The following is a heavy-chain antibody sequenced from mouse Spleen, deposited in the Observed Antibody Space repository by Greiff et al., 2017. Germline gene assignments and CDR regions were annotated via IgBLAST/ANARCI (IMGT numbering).Heavy chain of an antibody. V-gene: IGHV5-9-3*01. CDR1: GFTFSSYA. Sequence: EVQVVESGGGLVKPGGSLKLSCAASGFTFSSYAMSWVRQTPEKRLEWVATISSGGSYTYYPDSVKGRFTISRDNAKNTLYLQMSSLRSEDTAMYYCARRAGDFDYWGQGTTLTVSS. J-gene: IGHJ2*01. CDR2: ISSGGSYT. D-gene: IGHD3-3*01. CDR3: ARRAGDFDY.